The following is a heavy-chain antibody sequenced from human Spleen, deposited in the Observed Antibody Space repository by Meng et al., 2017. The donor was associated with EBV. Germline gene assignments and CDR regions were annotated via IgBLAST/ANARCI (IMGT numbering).Heavy chain of an antibody. D-gene: IGHD1-26*01. Sequence: VQVEDSGGNLAQPGGSLRVSWAAPGFTFSRHAMNWVRQAPGKGLEWVALISYDGSNKHYADSVKGRFTISRDNSKNTMYLQMNSLRAEDTAVYYCAKEAGGSYFIDYWGQGTLVTVSS. CDR2: ISYDGSNK. V-gene: IGHV3-30*18. CDR1: GFTFSRHA. CDR3: AKEAGGSYFIDY. J-gene: IGHJ4*02.